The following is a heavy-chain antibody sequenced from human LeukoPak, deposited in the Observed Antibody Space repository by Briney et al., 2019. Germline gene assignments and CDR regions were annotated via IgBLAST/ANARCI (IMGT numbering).Heavy chain of an antibody. Sequence: GASVKVSCKASGYTFTNYGFSWVRQAPGQGLEWMGWITAYNGNTNYAQKLQGRVTMTRDTSTSTVYMELNSLRSEDTAVYYCARGAKRWLQFKTSAGFDYWGQGTLITVSS. J-gene: IGHJ4*02. CDR1: GYTFTNYG. CDR3: ARGAKRWLQFKTSAGFDY. D-gene: IGHD5-24*01. CDR2: ITAYNGNT. V-gene: IGHV1-18*01.